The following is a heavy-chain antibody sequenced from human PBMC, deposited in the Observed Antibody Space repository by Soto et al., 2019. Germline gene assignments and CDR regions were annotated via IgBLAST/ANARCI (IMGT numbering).Heavy chain of an antibody. CDR3: ARDLEGGDSGAGDY. CDR1: GGTFSSYA. V-gene: IGHV1-69*01. D-gene: IGHD2-21*02. J-gene: IGHJ4*02. CDR2: IIPIFGTA. Sequence: QVQLVQSGAEVKKPGSPVKVSCKASGGTFSSYAISWVRQAPGQGLEWMGGIIPIFGTANYAQKFQVRVTIPADESTSTAYMELSSLRSEDTAVYYCARDLEGGDSGAGDYWGKGTLVTVSS.